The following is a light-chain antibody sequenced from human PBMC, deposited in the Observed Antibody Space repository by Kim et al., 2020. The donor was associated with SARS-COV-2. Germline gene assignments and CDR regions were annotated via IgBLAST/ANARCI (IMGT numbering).Light chain of an antibody. V-gene: IGLV7-43*01. Sequence: QTVVTQEPSLTVSPGGTVTLTCASSTGAVTSGYYPNWFQQKPGQAPRALIYSTNSRLSWTPARFSGSLLGGKAALTLSGVQPEDEAVYYCLLYYGGVRVFGGGTQLTV. CDR1: TGAVTSGYY. CDR3: LLYYGGVRV. J-gene: IGLJ3*02. CDR2: STN.